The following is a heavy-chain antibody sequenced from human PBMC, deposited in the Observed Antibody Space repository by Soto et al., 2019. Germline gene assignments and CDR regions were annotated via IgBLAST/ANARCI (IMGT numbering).Heavy chain of an antibody. CDR1: GFTFSSYW. CDR2: INTDGSST. D-gene: IGHD2-2*01. Sequence: GGSLRLSCAASGFTFSSYWMHWVRQAPGKGLVWVSRINTDGSSTSYADSVKGRFTISRDNAKNTLYLQMNSLRAEDTAVYYCVKDIGYCSSTSCSPNPYGMDVWGQGTTVTVSS. J-gene: IGHJ6*02. V-gene: IGHV3-74*01. CDR3: VKDIGYCSSTSCSPNPYGMDV.